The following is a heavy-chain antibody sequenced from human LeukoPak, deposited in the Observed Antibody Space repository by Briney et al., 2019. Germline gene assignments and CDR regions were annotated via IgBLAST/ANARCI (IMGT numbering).Heavy chain of an antibody. CDR1: GGSISSGDYY. V-gene: IGHV4-30-4*01. J-gene: IGHJ4*02. Sequence: TSETLSLTCTVSGGSISSGDYYWSWIRQPLGKGLEWIGYIYYSGSTYYNPSLKSRVTISVDTSKNQFSLKLSSVTAADTAVYYCARDLSGTALDYWGQGTLVTVSS. CDR2: IYYSGST. D-gene: IGHD2-21*02. CDR3: ARDLSGTALDY.